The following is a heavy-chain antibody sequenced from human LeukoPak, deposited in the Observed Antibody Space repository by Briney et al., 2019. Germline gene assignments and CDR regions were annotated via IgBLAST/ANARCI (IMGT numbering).Heavy chain of an antibody. V-gene: IGHV3-74*01. CDR2: INSDGSNT. D-gene: IGHD5-18*01. J-gene: IGHJ4*02. CDR1: GFTFSNYW. Sequence: PGGSLRLSCATSGFTFSNYWMHWVRQAPGKGLVWVSRINSDGSNTSYADSVKGRFTISRDSAKRTLYLQMNSLRAEHTAVYYCARGYSYGYRIDYWGQGTLVTVSS. CDR3: ARGYSYGYRIDY.